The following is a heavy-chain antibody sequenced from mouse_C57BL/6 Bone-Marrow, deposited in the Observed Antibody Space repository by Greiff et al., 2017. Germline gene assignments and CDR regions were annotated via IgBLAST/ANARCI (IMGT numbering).Heavy chain of an antibody. CDR2: IDPSDSYT. J-gene: IGHJ1*03. Sequence: QVQLQQPGAELVMPGASVKLSCKASGYTFTSYWMHWVKQRPGQGLEWIGEIDPSDSYTNYNQKFKGKSTLTVDKSSSTAYMHLSSLTSEDSAVYYCARSDTTVVATDFDVWGTGTTVTVSS. V-gene: IGHV1-69*01. D-gene: IGHD1-1*01. CDR1: GYTFTSYW. CDR3: ARSDTTVVATDFDV.